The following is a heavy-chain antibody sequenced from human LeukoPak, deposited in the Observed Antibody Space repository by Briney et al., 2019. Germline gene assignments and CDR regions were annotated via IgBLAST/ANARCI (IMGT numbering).Heavy chain of an antibody. CDR1: GFTFSSCW. CDR2: ISGSGGST. D-gene: IGHD3-22*01. V-gene: IGHV3-23*01. J-gene: IGHJ4*02. CDR3: AKPRKGSSDYYYFDY. Sequence: GGSLRLSCAASGFTFSSCWMHWVRQDPGKGLEWVSAISGSGGSTYYADSVKGRFTISRDNSKNTLYLQMNSLRAEDTAVYYCAKPRKGSSDYYYFDYWGQRTLVTVSS.